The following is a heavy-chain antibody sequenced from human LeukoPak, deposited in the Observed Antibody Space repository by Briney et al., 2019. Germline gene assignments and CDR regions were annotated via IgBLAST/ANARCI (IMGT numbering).Heavy chain of an antibody. V-gene: IGHV3-30*18. CDR3: AELGITMIGGV. J-gene: IGHJ6*04. D-gene: IGHD3-10*02. CDR2: MSYDGTNE. CDR1: GFTFRSYG. Sequence: TGGSLRLSCAASGFTFRSYGIHWVRQAPGKGLEWVAVMSYDGTNEYYADSLKGRFTISRDNAKNSLYLQMNSLRAEDTAVYYCAELGITMIGGVWGKGTTVTISS.